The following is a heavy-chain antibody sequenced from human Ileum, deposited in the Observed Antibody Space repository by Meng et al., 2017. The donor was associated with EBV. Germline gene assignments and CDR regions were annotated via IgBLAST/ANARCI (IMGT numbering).Heavy chain of an antibody. CDR1: GFSLRTSGLG. V-gene: IGHV2-5*02. J-gene: IGHJ4*02. D-gene: IGHD5-24*01. CDR3: AHSDPLEMATCFDY. Sequence: QNTLQESGPTPVKPPQTLTLTCTFSGFSLRTSGLGVGWIRQPPGKALEWLALIYWDDDKRYSPSLKSRLTITKDTSKNQVVLTMTNMDPVDTATYYCAHSDPLEMATCFDYWGQGTLVTVSS. CDR2: IYWDDDK.